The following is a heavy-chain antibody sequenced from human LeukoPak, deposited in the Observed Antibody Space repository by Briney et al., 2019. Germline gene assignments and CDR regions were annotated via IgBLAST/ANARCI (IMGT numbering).Heavy chain of an antibody. CDR1: GGSISSYY. J-gene: IGHJ4*02. CDR3: ARLSAEYQLLFVEENYFDY. D-gene: IGHD2-2*01. Sequence: PSETLSLTCTVSGGSISSYYWSWIRQPPGKGLEWIGYIYYSGSTNYNPSLKSRVTISVDTSKNQFSLKLSSVTAADTAVYYCARLSAEYQLLFVEENYFDYWGQGTLVTVSS. CDR2: IYYSGST. V-gene: IGHV4-59*08.